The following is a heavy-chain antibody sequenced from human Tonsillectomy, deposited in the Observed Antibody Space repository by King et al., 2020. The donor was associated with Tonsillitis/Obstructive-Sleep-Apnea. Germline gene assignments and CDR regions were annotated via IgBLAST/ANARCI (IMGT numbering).Heavy chain of an antibody. CDR3: ATGPGLDGFDI. CDR1: GYTLSELS. J-gene: IGHJ3*02. Sequence: VQLVQSGAEVKKPGASVKVSCKVSGYTLSELSMHWVRQAPGKGLEWMGGFDPEDGETIYAQKLQGRVTMTENTSTDTVYMELSSLRSEDTAVYYCATGPGLDGFDIWGQGTMVTVSS. V-gene: IGHV1-24*01. CDR2: FDPEDGET. D-gene: IGHD3-10*01.